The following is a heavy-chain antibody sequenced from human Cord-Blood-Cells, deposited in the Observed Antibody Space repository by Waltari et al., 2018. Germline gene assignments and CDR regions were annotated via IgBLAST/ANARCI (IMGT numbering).Heavy chain of an antibody. J-gene: IGHJ4*02. CDR2: ISSSSSYI. D-gene: IGHD6-6*01. CDR1: GFTFSSYS. Sequence: EVQLVESGGGLVKPGGSLRLSCAASGFTFSSYSMTWVRQAPGKGLEWVSSISSSSSYIYYADSVKGRFTISRDNAKNSLYLQMNSLRAEDTAVYYCARISSRAYFDYWGQGTLVTVSS. V-gene: IGHV3-21*01. CDR3: ARISSRAYFDY.